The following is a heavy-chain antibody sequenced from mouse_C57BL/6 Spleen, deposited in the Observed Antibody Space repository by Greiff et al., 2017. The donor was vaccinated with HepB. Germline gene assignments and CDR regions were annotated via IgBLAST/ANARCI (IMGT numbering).Heavy chain of an antibody. CDR3: ARGSYYGSSSWYFDV. D-gene: IGHD1-1*01. CDR1: GYTFTSYW. V-gene: IGHV1-64*01. J-gene: IGHJ1*03. CDR2: IHPNSGST. Sequence: QVQLQQPGAELVKPGASVKLSCKASGYTFTSYWMHWVKQRPGQGLEWIGMIHPNSGSTNYNEKFKSKATLTVDKSSSTAYMQLSSLTSEDSAVYYCARGSYYGSSSWYFDVWGTGTTVTVAS.